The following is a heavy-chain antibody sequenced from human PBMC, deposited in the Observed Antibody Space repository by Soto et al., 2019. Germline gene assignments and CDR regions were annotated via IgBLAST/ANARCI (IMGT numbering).Heavy chain of an antibody. Sequence: EVQLLESGGGLVHPGGSLRLSCAASGFTFSDYAMNWVRQASGKGLEWVSGLSGSGGSTHYADSVKGCFTVSRDNPRNTLYLQMDSLRVEDTHIYYCAKASGRMRFLPDDFWGQGTLVTVSS. D-gene: IGHD3-10*01. CDR1: GFTFSDYA. J-gene: IGHJ4*02. V-gene: IGHV3-23*01. CDR3: AKASGRMRFLPDDF. CDR2: LSGSGGST.